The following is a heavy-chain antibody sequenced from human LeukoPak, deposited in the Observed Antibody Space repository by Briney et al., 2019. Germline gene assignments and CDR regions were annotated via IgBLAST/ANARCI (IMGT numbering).Heavy chain of an antibody. J-gene: IGHJ6*02. V-gene: IGHV3-33*01. CDR2: IWYDGSNK. Sequence: GRSLRLSCAASGFTFSSYGMHWVRQAPGKGLEWVAVIWYDGSNKYYADSVKGRFTISRDNSKNTLYRQMNSLRAEDTAVYYCARPRSDLYGLDVWGQGTTVIVSS. CDR1: GFTFSSYG. CDR3: ARPRSDLYGLDV.